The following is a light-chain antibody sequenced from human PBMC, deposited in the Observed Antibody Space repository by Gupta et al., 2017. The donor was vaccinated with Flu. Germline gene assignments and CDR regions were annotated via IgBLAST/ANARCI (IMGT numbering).Light chain of an antibody. CDR1: ALPKQY. V-gene: IGLV3-25*02. CDR3: PSEDSRGAYVV. J-gene: IGLJ2*01. CDR2: KDS. Sequence: SYELTQPPSGSVSPGQTARITCSGDALPKQYAYWYQQKPGQAPVLVIEKDSERPSGIPERFACYCAGTTVKSIIRVLTAEEEAYYSGPSEDSRGAYVVFGGGTKLTVL.